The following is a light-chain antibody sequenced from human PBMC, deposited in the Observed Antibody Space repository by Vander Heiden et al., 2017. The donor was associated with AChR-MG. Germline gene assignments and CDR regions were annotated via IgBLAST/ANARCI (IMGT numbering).Light chain of an antibody. CDR2: GAS. CDR1: QSVSSN. Sequence: EIVMPQSPATLSVSPGERATLSCRASQSVSSNLARYQQKPGQAPRLLIYGASTRATGIPARFSGSGSGTEFTLTISSLQSEDFAVYYCQQYNNWPLLTFGGGTKVEIK. J-gene: IGKJ4*01. V-gene: IGKV3-15*01. CDR3: QQYNNWPLLT.